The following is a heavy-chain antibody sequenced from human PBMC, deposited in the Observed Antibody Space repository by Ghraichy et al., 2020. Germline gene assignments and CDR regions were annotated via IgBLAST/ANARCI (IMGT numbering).Heavy chain of an antibody. CDR3: ATPRSGWYVDY. D-gene: IGHD6-19*01. V-gene: IGHV3-11*01. CDR2: ISSSGSTI. J-gene: IGHJ4*02. Sequence: GGSLRLSCAASGFTFSDYYMSWIRQAPGKGLEWVSYISSSGSTIYYADSVKGRFTISRDNAKNSLYLQMNSLRAEDTAEYYCATPRSGWYVDYWGQGTLVTVSS. CDR1: GFTFSDYY.